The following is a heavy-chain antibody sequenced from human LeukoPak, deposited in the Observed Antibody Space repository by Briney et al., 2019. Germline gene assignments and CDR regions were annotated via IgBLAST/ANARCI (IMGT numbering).Heavy chain of an antibody. CDR1: GFTVSNYW. CDR2: ISGDGRTI. J-gene: IGHJ3*02. Sequence: GGSLRLSCAASGFTVSNYWMSWVRHAPGKGLVWISRISGDGRTISYADSVKGRFTISRDNAKNTVSLQMNSLRGEDTAVYYCGREDRIVLGYDALDIWGQGTMVTVSS. V-gene: IGHV3-74*01. CDR3: GREDRIVLGYDALDI. D-gene: IGHD2-8*01.